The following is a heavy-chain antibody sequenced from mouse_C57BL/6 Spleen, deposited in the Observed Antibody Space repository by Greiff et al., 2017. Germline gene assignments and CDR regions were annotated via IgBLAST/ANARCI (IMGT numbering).Heavy chain of an antibody. CDR2: IRNKANGYKT. CDR1: GFTFTDYY. D-gene: IGHD1-1*02. Sequence: EVQGVESGGGLVQPGGSLSLSCAASGFTFTDYYMSWVRQPPGKALEWLGFIRNKANGYKTEYSASVKGRFTISSDNSQSIHYLQMNALIAEDSATYYCARYMGGFLYAMDYWGQGTSVTVSS. CDR3: ARYMGGFLYAMDY. V-gene: IGHV7-3*01. J-gene: IGHJ4*01.